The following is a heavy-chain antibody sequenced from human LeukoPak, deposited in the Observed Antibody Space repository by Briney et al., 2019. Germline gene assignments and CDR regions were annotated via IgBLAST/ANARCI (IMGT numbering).Heavy chain of an antibody. CDR3: ARDGDYYGSGARDYFDY. V-gene: IGHV3-48*03. J-gene: IGHJ4*02. Sequence: GGSLRLSCAASGFTFSNYEMNWVRQAPGQGLEWISYITNSGSTVYYADSVKGRFTISRDNAKNSLYLQVNSLRAEDTAVYYCARDGDYYGSGARDYFDYWGQGTLVTVSS. CDR1: GFTFSNYE. CDR2: ITNSGSTV. D-gene: IGHD3-10*01.